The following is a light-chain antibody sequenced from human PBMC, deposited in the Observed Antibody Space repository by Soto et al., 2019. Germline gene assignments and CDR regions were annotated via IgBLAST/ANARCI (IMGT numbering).Light chain of an antibody. CDR3: QQYDSLPLP. CDR2: DVS. Sequence: IQMTQYPLSLSVSVGDRVNITCQASQDISYYLHWFQQKPGKAPQLLLFDVSNLQTGVPSRFSGGGSGTDFALTISSLEPEDIATYYCQQYDSLPLPFGQGTR. CDR1: QDISYY. V-gene: IGKV1-33*01. J-gene: IGKJ5*01.